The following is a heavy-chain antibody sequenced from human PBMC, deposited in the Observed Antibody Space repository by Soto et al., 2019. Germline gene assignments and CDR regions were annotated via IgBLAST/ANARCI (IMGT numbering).Heavy chain of an antibody. CDR1: GYTFTGYY. Sequence: QVQLVQSGAEVKKPGASVKVSCKASGYTFTGYYMHWVRQAPGQGLEWMGWINPNSGGTNYAQKFQGRVTMTRDTSISTAYMELSRLRSDATAVYYCARSYDSSGYYPEYFQHWGQGTLVTVSS. J-gene: IGHJ1*01. D-gene: IGHD3-22*01. CDR3: ARSYDSSGYYPEYFQH. CDR2: INPNSGGT. V-gene: IGHV1-2*02.